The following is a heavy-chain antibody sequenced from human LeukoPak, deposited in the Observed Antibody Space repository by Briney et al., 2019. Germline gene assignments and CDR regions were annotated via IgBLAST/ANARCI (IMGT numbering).Heavy chain of an antibody. V-gene: IGHV1-8*01. CDR2: MNPNSGNT. J-gene: IGHJ5*02. CDR3: ARSIAAAGGPLFDP. CDR1: GYTFTSYD. D-gene: IGHD6-13*01. Sequence: GASVTVSCKASGYTFTSYDINGVRQATGQGLEWMGWMNPNSGNTGYAQKFQGSVTMTRNTSISTAYMELSSLRSEDTAVYYGARSIAAAGGPLFDPWGQGPLVTVSS.